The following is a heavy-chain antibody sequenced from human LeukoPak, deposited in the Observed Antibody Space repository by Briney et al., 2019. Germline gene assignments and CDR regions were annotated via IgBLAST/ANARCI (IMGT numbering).Heavy chain of an antibody. D-gene: IGHD3-3*01. Sequence: ASVKVSCKASGYTFTSYDINWVRQATGQGLEWMGWMNPNSGNTGYAQKFQGRVTMTRNTSISTAYMELSSLRSEDTAVYYCARSPRFLEWSMYYFDYWGQGTLVTVSS. CDR1: GYTFTSYD. CDR2: MNPNSGNT. CDR3: ARSPRFLEWSMYYFDY. J-gene: IGHJ4*02. V-gene: IGHV1-8*01.